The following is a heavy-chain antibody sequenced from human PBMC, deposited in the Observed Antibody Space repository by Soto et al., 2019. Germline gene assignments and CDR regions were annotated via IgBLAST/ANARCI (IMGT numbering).Heavy chain of an antibody. J-gene: IGHJ4*02. CDR2: IYYSGST. V-gene: IGHV4-31*03. D-gene: IGHD1-1*01. CDR3: ARHGGPSRTGTGFGY. Sequence: PSETLSLTCTVSGGSISSGVYYWIWIRQHPGKVLEWIGYIYYSGSTYYNPSLKSRVTISVDTSKNQFSLKLSSVTAADTAVYYCARHGGPSRTGTGFGYWGQGTQVTVSS. CDR1: GGSISSGVYY.